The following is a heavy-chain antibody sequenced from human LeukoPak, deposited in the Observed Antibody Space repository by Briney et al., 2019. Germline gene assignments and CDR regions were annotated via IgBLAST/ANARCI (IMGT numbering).Heavy chain of an antibody. V-gene: IGHV3-23*01. D-gene: IGHD6-13*01. Sequence: GGSLRLSCAASGFTSSSYALNWVRRAPGKGLEWVATVSGSGDRMYHADSVKGRFTISRDNSKNTIYLQMNSLRAEDTALYYCAKAAAAPGFDFWGQGALVTVSS. J-gene: IGHJ4*02. CDR3: AKAAAAPGFDF. CDR1: GFTSSSYA. CDR2: VSGSGDRM.